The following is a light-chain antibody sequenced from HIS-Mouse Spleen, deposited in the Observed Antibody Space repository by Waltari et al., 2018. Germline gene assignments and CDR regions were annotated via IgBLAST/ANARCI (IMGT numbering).Light chain of an antibody. Sequence: SYDLTQPPSVSVSPGQTATITCTGDALPKKYAYWYQQKSGKAPVLVIYEDSKRPSGIPERFSGSSSGTMATLTISGAQVEDEADYYCYSTDSSGNHRVFGGGTKLTVL. CDR2: EDS. CDR3: YSTDSSGNHRV. J-gene: IGLJ2*01. V-gene: IGLV3-10*01. CDR1: ALPKKY.